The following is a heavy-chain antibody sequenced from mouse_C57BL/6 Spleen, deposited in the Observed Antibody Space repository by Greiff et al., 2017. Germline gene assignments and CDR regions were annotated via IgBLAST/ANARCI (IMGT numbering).Heavy chain of an antibody. V-gene: IGHV5-17*01. Sequence: EVQLVESGGGFVKPGGSLKLSCAASGFTFSDYGMHWVRQAPEQGLEWVAYISRGSSTIYYADTVKGRFTISRDTAKNTLFLQMTSLRSEDTAMYYCAGGDGDFDDWGQGTTLTVSS. CDR2: ISRGSSTI. J-gene: IGHJ2*01. CDR1: GFTFSDYG. CDR3: AGGDGDFDD.